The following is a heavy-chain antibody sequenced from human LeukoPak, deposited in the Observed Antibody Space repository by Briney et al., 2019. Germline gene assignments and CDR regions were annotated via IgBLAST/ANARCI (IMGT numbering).Heavy chain of an antibody. V-gene: IGHV4-34*11. Sequence: SETLSLTCAVYGGSFSGYYWSWIRQPPGKGLEWIGYIYYSGSTNYNPSLKSRDTISVDTSKNQFSLKLSSVTAADTAVYYCASLRSRWLQPHYFDYWGQGTLVTVSS. D-gene: IGHD5-24*01. CDR2: IYYSGST. CDR3: ASLRSRWLQPHYFDY. J-gene: IGHJ4*02. CDR1: GGSFSGYY.